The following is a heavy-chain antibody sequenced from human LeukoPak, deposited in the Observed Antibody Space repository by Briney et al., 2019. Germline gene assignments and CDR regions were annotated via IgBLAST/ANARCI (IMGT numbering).Heavy chain of an antibody. J-gene: IGHJ6*04. CDR2: ISSSSSYI. D-gene: IGHD3-10*02. CDR3: AELGITMIGGV. V-gene: IGHV3-21*01. CDR1: GFTFSSYS. Sequence: GRSLRLSCAASGFTFSSYSLNRVRQAPGKGLEWVSSISSSSSYIYYADSVKGRFTISRDNAKNSLYLQMNSLRAEDTAVYYCAELGITMIGGVWGKGTTVTISS.